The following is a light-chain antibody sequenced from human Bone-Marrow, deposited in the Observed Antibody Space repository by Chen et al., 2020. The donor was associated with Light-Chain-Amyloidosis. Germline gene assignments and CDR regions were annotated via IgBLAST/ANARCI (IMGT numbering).Light chain of an antibody. Sequence: QSVLTQPPSASGTPGQRVSISCSGSSSNIGPNYVFWYQHLPGSAPKLLIYRNNQWPSGVPDRFCGSKSGTSASLAINGLRSEDEADYYCAAWDDSLSGWVFGGGTRLTVL. CDR2: RNN. CDR1: SSNIGPNY. V-gene: IGLV1-47*01. CDR3: AAWDDSLSGWV. J-gene: IGLJ3*02.